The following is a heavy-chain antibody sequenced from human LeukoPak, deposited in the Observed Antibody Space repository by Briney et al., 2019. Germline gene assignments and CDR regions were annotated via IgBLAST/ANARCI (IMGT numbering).Heavy chain of an antibody. CDR2: IYYSGST. V-gene: IGHV4-59*08. D-gene: IGHD6-19*01. J-gene: IGHJ4*02. Sequence: SETLTLTCTVSGASISSYYWSWIRQPPGKGLEWIGYIYYSGSTNYNPSLKSRVTISVDTSKNQFSLKLSSVTAADTAVYYCASYSSDFDYWGQGTLVTVSS. CDR1: GASISSYY. CDR3: ASYSSDFDY.